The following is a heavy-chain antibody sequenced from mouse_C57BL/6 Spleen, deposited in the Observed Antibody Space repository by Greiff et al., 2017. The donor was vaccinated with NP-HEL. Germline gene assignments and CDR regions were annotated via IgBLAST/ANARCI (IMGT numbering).Heavy chain of an antibody. CDR3: AREGGYLRYGMMDY. V-gene: IGHV1-55*01. D-gene: IGHD2-10*02. CDR2: IYPGSGST. Sequence: QVQLQQPGAELVKPGASVKMSCKASGYTFTSYWITWVKQRPGQGLEWIGDIYPGSGSTNYNEKFKSKATLTVDTSSSTAYMQLSSLTSEDSAVYYCAREGGYLRYGMMDYWGQGTSVTVSS. J-gene: IGHJ4*01. CDR1: GYTFTSYW.